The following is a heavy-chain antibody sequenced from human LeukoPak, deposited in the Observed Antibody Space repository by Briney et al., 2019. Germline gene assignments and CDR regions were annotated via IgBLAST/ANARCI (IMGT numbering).Heavy chain of an antibody. D-gene: IGHD6-19*01. V-gene: IGHV3-11*01. CDR2: IGNSVGNK. CDR1: GFTFSDYY. Sequence: PGGSLRLSCTASGFTFSDYYMSWIRQAPGKGLEWVSNIGNSVGNKYYADSVKGRFTISRDNAKNSLYLQMNSLRDEDTAVYYCAKGYSSGWWENYFDYWGQGTLVTVSS. J-gene: IGHJ4*02. CDR3: AKGYSSGWWENYFDY.